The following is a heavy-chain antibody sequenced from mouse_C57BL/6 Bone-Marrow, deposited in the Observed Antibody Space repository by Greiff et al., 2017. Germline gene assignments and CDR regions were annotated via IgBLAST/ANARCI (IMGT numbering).Heavy chain of an antibody. CDR2: ISNCGGST. V-gene: IGHV5-12*01. J-gene: IGHJ1*03. Sequence: EVTLVESGGGLVQPGGSLKLSCAASGFTFSDYYMYWVRQTPEKRLEGVAYISNCGGSTYYTETVKGRFTFIRDNAKNTLYLQMRRMKSADAAMYYCARPRACSIGRYVDFWGKGTTVTVSS. CDR3: ARPRACSIGRYVDF. D-gene: IGHD3-3*01. CDR1: GFTFSDYY.